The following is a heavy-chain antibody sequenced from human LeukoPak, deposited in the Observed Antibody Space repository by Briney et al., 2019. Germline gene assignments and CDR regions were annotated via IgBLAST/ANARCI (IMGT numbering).Heavy chain of an antibody. V-gene: IGHV3-21*01. Sequence: GGSLRLSCAASGFTFSNYSMNWVRQAPGEGLEWVSSIGSTSHFRYYADSLKGRVTISRDNAKNSLYLQMSSLRVEDTAVYYCARSCDGDCYSDYWGQGTLVTVSS. CDR1: GFTFSNYS. D-gene: IGHD2-21*02. CDR2: IGSTSHFR. CDR3: ARSCDGDCYSDY. J-gene: IGHJ4*02.